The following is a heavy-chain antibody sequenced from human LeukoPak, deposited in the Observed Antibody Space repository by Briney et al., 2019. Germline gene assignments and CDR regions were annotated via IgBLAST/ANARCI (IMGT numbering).Heavy chain of an antibody. J-gene: IGHJ5*02. CDR2: INHSGST. CDR1: GGSFSGYY. CDR3: ARDSLWFGELAFDP. V-gene: IGHV4-34*01. Sequence: SETLSLTCAVYGGSFSGYYWSWIRQPPGKGLEWIGEINHSGSTNYNPSLKSRVTISVNTSKNQFSLKLSSVTAADTAVYYCARDSLWFGELAFDPWGQGTLVTVSS. D-gene: IGHD3-10*01.